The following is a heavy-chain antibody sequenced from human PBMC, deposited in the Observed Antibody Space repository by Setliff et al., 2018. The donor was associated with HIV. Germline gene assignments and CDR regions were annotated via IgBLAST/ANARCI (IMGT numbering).Heavy chain of an antibody. D-gene: IGHD2-2*01. CDR3: ARADCTSTSCFFGLGGGFFDS. CDR2: IYKSGSS. Sequence: SETLSLTCTVSGGSISGTYYWNWIRQPAGKGLEWVGRIYKSGSSNANPSLKSRVTMSVDTSRNQFSLTLKSVTAADTAVYYCARADCTSTSCFFGLGGGFFDSWGRGALITVSS. J-gene: IGHJ4*02. V-gene: IGHV4-4*07. CDR1: GGSISGTYY.